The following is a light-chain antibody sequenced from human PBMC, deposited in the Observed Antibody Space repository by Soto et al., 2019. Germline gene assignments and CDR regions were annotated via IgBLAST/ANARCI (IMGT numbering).Light chain of an antibody. CDR2: YDS. Sequence: SYELTQPPSVSVAPGKTARITCGGNNSGSKSEHWYQQKPGQAPVLVIYYDSDRPSGIPERSSGSNSGNTATLTISRVEAGDEADYYCQVWDSSSDRHVVFGGGTKLTVL. J-gene: IGLJ2*01. V-gene: IGLV3-21*04. CDR1: NSGSKS. CDR3: QVWDSSSDRHVV.